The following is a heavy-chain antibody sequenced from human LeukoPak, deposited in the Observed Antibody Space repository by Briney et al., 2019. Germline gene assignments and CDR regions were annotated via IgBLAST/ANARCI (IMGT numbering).Heavy chain of an antibody. CDR3: AREGEYSSPVNDAFDI. D-gene: IGHD6-6*01. Sequence: PGGSLRLSCVASGFTFNNYTMRWVRQAPGKGLEWVSSISSSSSYIYYADSVKGRFTISRDNAKNSLYLQMNSLRAEDTAVYYCAREGEYSSPVNDAFDIWGQGTMVTVSS. V-gene: IGHV3-21*01. CDR1: GFTFNNYT. CDR2: ISSSSSYI. J-gene: IGHJ3*02.